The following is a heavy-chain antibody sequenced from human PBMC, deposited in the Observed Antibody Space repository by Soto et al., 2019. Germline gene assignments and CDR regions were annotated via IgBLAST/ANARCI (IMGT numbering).Heavy chain of an antibody. J-gene: IGHJ4*02. V-gene: IGHV3-33*01. Sequence: GGSLRLSCAASGFTFSSYGMHWVRQAPDKGLEWVAVIWYDGSNKYYADSVKGRFTISRDNSKNTLYLQMNSLRAEDTAVYYCARENEAHSSGWYVFDYWGQGTLVTVSS. D-gene: IGHD6-19*01. CDR2: IWYDGSNK. CDR3: ARENEAHSSGWYVFDY. CDR1: GFTFSSYG.